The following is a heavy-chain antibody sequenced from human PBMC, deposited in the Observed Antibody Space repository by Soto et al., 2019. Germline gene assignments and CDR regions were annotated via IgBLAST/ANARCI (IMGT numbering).Heavy chain of an antibody. CDR3: ATGYQLLSYYCGMDV. J-gene: IGHJ6*02. D-gene: IGHD2-2*01. Sequence: GASVKVSCKASGYTLTELSMHWVRQAPGKGLEWMGGFDPEDGETIYAQKFQGRVTMTEDTSTDTAYMELSSLRSEDTAVYYCATGYQLLSYYCGMDVWGQGTTVTVSS. CDR2: FDPEDGET. CDR1: GYTLTELS. V-gene: IGHV1-24*01.